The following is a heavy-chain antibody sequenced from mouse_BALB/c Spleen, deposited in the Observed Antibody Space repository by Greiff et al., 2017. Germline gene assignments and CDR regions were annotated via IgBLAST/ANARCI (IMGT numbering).Heavy chain of an antibody. CDR1: GFSLTSYG. V-gene: IGHV2-9*02. CDR3: ARVIYYDYAIPLMDY. J-gene: IGHJ4*01. CDR2: IWAGGST. Sequence: QVQLKESGPGLVAPSQSLSITCTVSGFSLTSYGVHWVRQPPGKGLEWLGVIWAGGSTNYNSALMSRLSISKDNSKSQVFLKMNSLQTDDTAMYYCARVIYYDYAIPLMDYWGQGTSVTVSS. D-gene: IGHD2-4*01.